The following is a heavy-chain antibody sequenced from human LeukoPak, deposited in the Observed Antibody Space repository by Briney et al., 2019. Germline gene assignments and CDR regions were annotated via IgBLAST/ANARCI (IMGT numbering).Heavy chain of an antibody. CDR3: AREAVDGAFDI. Sequence: GGSLRLSCAASGFTVSRNYMSWVRQAPGKGLEWVSVIYSGGSTYYADSVKGRFTISRDNSKNTLYLQMNSLRAEDTAVYYCAREAVDGAFDIWGQGTMVTVSS. D-gene: IGHD5-12*01. J-gene: IGHJ3*02. CDR2: IYSGGST. V-gene: IGHV3-53*01. CDR1: GFTVSRNY.